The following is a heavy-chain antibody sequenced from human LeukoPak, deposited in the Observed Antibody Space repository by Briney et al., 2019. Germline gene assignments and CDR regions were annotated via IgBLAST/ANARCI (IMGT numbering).Heavy chain of an antibody. Sequence: SETLSLTCAVYGGSFSGYYWSWIRQPPGKGLEWMGEINHSGSTNYNPSLKSRATISVDTSKNQFSLKVGSVTARDTAVYHCARRGYGGYIWGSPLDYWGQGTLVTVSS. CDR3: ARRGYGGYIWGSPLDY. J-gene: IGHJ4*02. D-gene: IGHD3-16*01. CDR2: INHSGST. V-gene: IGHV4-34*01. CDR1: GGSFSGYY.